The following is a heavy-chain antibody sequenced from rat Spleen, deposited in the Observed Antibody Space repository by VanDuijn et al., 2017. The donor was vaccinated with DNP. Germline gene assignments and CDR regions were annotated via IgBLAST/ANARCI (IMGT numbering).Heavy chain of an antibody. V-gene: IGHV5-7*01. Sequence: EVHLVESGGGLVQPGRSLTLSCAASGFTFNNYYMAWVRQAPKKGLEWVATISYDGSSTDYRDSVKGRFTISRDNAKSTLYLRMDSLRSEDTATYYCAKPDYWGQGVMVTVSS. CDR1: GFTFNNYY. CDR2: ISYDGSST. J-gene: IGHJ2*01. CDR3: AKPDY.